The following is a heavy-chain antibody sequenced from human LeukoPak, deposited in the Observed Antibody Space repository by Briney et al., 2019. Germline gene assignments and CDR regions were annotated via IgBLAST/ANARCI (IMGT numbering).Heavy chain of an antibody. J-gene: IGHJ5*02. CDR1: GGSISSYY. Sequence: SETLSLTCTVSGGSISSYYWSWIRQPPGKGLEWIGYIYYSGSTNYNPSLKSRVTISVDTSKNQFSLKLSSVTAADTAVYYCARDRRSTMVRGGFGWFDPWGQGTLVTVSS. V-gene: IGHV4-59*12. D-gene: IGHD3-10*01. CDR2: IYYSGST. CDR3: ARDRRSTMVRGGFGWFDP.